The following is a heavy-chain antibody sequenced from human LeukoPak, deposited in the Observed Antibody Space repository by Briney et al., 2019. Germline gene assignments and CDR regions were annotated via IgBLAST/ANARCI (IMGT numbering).Heavy chain of an antibody. Sequence: GESLKISCEASGYKFTSYWIGWMRQMPGKGLEWMGVIYPSDSDTRYNLSFEGQVTISADKSINTAYLQWSSLRPSDTAVYYCAKGDGEFEYWGLGTLVTVSS. CDR3: AKGDGEFEY. CDR2: IYPSDSDT. J-gene: IGHJ4*02. V-gene: IGHV5-51*01. D-gene: IGHD3-10*01. CDR1: GYKFTSYW.